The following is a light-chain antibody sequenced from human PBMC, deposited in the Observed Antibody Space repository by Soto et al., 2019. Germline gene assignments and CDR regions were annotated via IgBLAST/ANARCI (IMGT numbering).Light chain of an antibody. Sequence: DIQITQSPSSLSASVGDEVTITCRASQTIMTYLNWYQMKPGKHPRLLIYAASSLQSGVPSRFSGSGSGTDFNLTISSLQTEDFATYSCQQRYNSPQTFGRGTKVDIK. CDR3: QQRYNSPQT. CDR1: QTIMTY. J-gene: IGKJ1*01. V-gene: IGKV1-39*01. CDR2: AAS.